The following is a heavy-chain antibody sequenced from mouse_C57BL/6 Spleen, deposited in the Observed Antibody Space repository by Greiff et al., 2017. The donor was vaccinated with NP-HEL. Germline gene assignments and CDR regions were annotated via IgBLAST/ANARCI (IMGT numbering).Heavy chain of an antibody. V-gene: IGHV1-82*01. CDR3: ARVYYGNYAYFDY. CDR1: GYAFSSSW. D-gene: IGHD2-1*01. CDR2: IYPGDGDT. Sequence: VKLMESGPELVKPGASVKISCKASGYAFSSSWMNWVKQRPGKGLEWIGRIYPGDGDTNYNGKFKGKATLTADKSSSTAYMQLSSLTSEDSAVYFCARVYYGNYAYFDYWGQGTTLTVSS. J-gene: IGHJ2*01.